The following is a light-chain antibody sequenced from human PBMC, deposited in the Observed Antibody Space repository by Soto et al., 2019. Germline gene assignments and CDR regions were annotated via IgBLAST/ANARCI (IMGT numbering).Light chain of an antibody. V-gene: IGLV2-11*01. CDR2: EGT. Sequence: QSALTQPRSVSGSPGQSVTISCTGTSRDVGGYNFVSWYQQHPGEVPKLMIYEGTKRPSGVPDRFSGSKSGSSASLTISGLQAEDEADYYCCSYAGSYTWVFGEGTKLTVL. CDR3: CSYAGSYTWV. CDR1: SRDVGGYNF. J-gene: IGLJ3*02.